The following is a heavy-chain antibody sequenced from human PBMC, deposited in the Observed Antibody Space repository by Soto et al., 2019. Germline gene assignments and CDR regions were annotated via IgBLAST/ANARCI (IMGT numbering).Heavy chain of an antibody. CDR3: ARGTVSSDFDY. CDR2: IYPGDSDT. D-gene: IGHD4-17*01. J-gene: IGHJ4*02. CDR1: GYSFANHW. V-gene: IGHV5-51*01. Sequence: GESLKISCKGSGYSFANHWIGWVRQMPGKGLEWMGIIYPGDSDTRYSPSFQGQVTISADKSISTAYLQWSSLKASDTAMYYCARGTVSSDFDYWGQGTLVTVSS.